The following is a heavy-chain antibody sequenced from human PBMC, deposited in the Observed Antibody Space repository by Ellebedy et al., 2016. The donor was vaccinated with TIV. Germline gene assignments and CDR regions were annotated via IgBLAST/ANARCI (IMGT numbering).Heavy chain of an antibody. CDR3: ARGPYGLVRYGIDV. CDR2: IKQDAGEK. Sequence: GESLKISCAASGFSFSSYWMSWVRQAPGTGLEWVANIKQDAGEKYYVDSVEGRFTLSRDNAENSLYLQMNSLRDEDTAVYYGARGPYGLVRYGIDVWGQGTTVTVSS. V-gene: IGHV3-7*03. J-gene: IGHJ6*02. CDR1: GFSFSSYW. D-gene: IGHD6-19*01.